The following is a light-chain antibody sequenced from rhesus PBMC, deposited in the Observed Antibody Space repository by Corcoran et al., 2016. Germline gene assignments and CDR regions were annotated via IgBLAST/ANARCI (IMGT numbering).Light chain of an antibody. Sequence: IQMTQSPSSLSASVGDRVTITCRASENVNNYLNWYQQKPGKDPKLLIYKAYTLQSGVPSRFSGSGFGTEYTFTISSMQTEDVATYYCQHGYGTPYSFGQGTKVEIK. CDR2: KAY. CDR1: ENVNNY. CDR3: QHGYGTPYS. J-gene: IGKJ2*01. V-gene: IGKV1-74*01.